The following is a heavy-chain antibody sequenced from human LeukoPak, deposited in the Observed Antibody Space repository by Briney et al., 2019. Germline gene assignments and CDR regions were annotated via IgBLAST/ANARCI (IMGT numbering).Heavy chain of an antibody. J-gene: IGHJ4*02. Sequence: GGSLRLSCAASGFTFSSYSMNWVRQAPGEGLEWVSAISSSSSYIYYADSVKGRFTISRDNAENSVYLQMHGLRAEDTAVYFCAGGEHKATITGLDSWGQGTLVTVSS. CDR1: GFTFSSYS. V-gene: IGHV3-21*01. CDR2: ISSSSSYI. CDR3: AGGEHKATITGLDS. D-gene: IGHD5-24*01.